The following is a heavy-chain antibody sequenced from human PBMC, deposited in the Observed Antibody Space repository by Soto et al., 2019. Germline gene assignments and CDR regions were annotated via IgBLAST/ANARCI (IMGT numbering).Heavy chain of an antibody. CDR3: ARYCTNGVCSTRGYYYDIDV. V-gene: IGHV3-23*01. D-gene: IGHD2-8*01. J-gene: IGHJ6*03. Sequence: EVHLLESGGGLVQPGGSLRLSCAASGFAFNTFAMSWVRQAPGMGLEWVSSISAAGGSTFYADSVKGRFTTSRDNSNNALYLQMSALRAEDTAVYYCARYCTNGVCSTRGYYYDIDVWGKGTTVTVSS. CDR2: ISAAGGST. CDR1: GFAFNTFA.